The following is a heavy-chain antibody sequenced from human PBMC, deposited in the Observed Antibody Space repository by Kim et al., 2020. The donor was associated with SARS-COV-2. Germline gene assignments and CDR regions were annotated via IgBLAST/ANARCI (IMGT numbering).Heavy chain of an antibody. V-gene: IGHV3-23*01. J-gene: IGHJ5*02. D-gene: IGHD5-18*01. CDR3: AKKWIQLWLLLA. Sequence: YAVSVRGRFNISRDNSKNTLYLQTNSLRAEDTAVYYWAKKWIQLWLLLAWGQGTLVTVSS.